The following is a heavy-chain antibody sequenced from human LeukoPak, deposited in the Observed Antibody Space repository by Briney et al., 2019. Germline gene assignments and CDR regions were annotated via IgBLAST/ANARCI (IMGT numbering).Heavy chain of an antibody. D-gene: IGHD3-10*01. CDR3: ASLQLVRGAITQNWFDP. J-gene: IGHJ5*02. Sequence: GGSLRLSCAASGFTFSSYAMHWVRQAPGKGLEWVAVISYDGSDKYYADSVKGRSTISRDNSKNTLYLQMNSLRAEDTAVYYCASLQLVRGAITQNWFDPWGQGTLVTVSS. CDR1: GFTFSSYA. V-gene: IGHV3-30-3*01. CDR2: ISYDGSDK.